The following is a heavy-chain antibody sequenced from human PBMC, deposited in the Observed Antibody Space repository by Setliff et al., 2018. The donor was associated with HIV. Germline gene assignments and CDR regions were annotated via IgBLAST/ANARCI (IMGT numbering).Heavy chain of an antibody. V-gene: IGHV4-4*09. J-gene: IGHJ4*02. Sequence: NPSETLSLTCTVSGGSISSYYWSWIRQPPGKGLEWIGYIYTSGGTNYNPSLKSRVTISLDTSKNQFSLELTSLTAADTAVYYCATRPRIAARPFDYWGQGMLVTVSS. CDR3: ATRPRIAARPFDY. D-gene: IGHD6-6*01. CDR1: GGSISSYY. CDR2: IYTSGGT.